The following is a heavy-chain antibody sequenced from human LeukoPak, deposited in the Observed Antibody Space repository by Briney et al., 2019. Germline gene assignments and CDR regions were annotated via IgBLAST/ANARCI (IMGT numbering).Heavy chain of an antibody. CDR2: ISSSSIYI. CDR1: GFTFSSYS. J-gene: IGHJ3*02. Sequence: GGSLRLSCAASGFTFSSYSMNWVRQAPGKGLEWVSSISSSSIYIDYADSVKGRFTISRDNAKNSLYLQMNSLRAEDTAVYYCARDGPAGSGAFDIWGQGTMVTVSS. D-gene: IGHD3-10*01. V-gene: IGHV3-21*01. CDR3: ARDGPAGSGAFDI.